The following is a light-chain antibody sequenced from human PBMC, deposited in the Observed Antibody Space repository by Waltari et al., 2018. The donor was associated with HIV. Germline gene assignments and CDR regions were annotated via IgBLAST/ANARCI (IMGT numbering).Light chain of an antibody. CDR1: QSVNRTF. V-gene: IGKV3-20*01. CDR3: QQYSRTPPT. Sequence: EIVLTQSPDTLSLSPGERATLSCRASQSVNRTFLAWYRRKPGQAPRVLVYGASSRATGTPDRFSGSGTGTDFTLTISRLEPEDVAVYYCQQYSRTPPTFGQGTKVEIK. CDR2: GAS. J-gene: IGKJ1*01.